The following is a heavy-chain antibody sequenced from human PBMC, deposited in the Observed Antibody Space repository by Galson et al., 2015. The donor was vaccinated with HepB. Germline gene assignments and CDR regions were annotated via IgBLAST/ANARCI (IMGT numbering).Heavy chain of an antibody. CDR3: ARDPPGDSGSYSFYSYYYYGMDV. CDR1: GYTFTSYG. Sequence: SVKVSCKASGYTFTSYGISWVRQAPGQGLEWMGWISAYNGNTNYAQKLQGRVTMTTDTSTSTAYMELRSLRSDDTAVYYCARDPPGDSGSYSFYSYYYYGMDVWGQGTTVTVSS. J-gene: IGHJ6*02. V-gene: IGHV1-18*04. CDR2: ISAYNGNT. D-gene: IGHD1-26*01.